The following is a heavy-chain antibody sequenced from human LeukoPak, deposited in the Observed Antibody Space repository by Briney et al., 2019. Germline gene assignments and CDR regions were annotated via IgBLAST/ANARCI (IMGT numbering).Heavy chain of an antibody. CDR3: AHRTGTTFLFDY. J-gene: IGHJ4*02. V-gene: IGHV2-5*02. Sequence: SGPTLVKPTQTLTLTCTFSGFSLSTSGVGVGWIRQPPGKALEWLALIYWDDDKRYSPSLKSRLTITKDTSKNQVLLTMTNMDPVDTATYYCAHRTGTTFLFDYWGQGTLVTVSS. CDR1: GFSLSTSGVG. D-gene: IGHD1-1*01. CDR2: IYWDDDK.